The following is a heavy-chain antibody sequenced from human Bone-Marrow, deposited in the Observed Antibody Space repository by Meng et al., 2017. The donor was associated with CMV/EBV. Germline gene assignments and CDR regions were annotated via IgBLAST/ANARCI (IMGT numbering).Heavy chain of an antibody. V-gene: IGHV3-7*01. CDR3: ARDGDIVVMGMDV. D-gene: IGHD2-8*01. CDR1: GFTFSKSW. CDR2: IKHDGSES. Sequence: GGSLRLSCAASGFTFSKSWMNWIRQAPGKGLEWVANIKHDGSESYYVGSVKGRFTISRDNAKNSLYLQMNSLRAEDTAVYYCARDGDIVVMGMDVWGQGTTVTVSS. J-gene: IGHJ6*02.